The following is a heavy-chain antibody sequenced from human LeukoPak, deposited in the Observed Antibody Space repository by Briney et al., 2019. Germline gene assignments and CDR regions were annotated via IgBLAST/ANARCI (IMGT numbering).Heavy chain of an antibody. J-gene: IGHJ3*02. D-gene: IGHD3-3*01. CDR3: AREGVVDAFDI. Sequence: PGRSLSLSCAASGFTFSSYAMHWARQAPGKGLGWVAVISYDGSNKYYADSVKGRFTISRDNSKNTLYLQMNSLRAEDTAVYYCAREGVVDAFDIWGQGTMVTVSS. V-gene: IGHV3-30-3*01. CDR2: ISYDGSNK. CDR1: GFTFSSYA.